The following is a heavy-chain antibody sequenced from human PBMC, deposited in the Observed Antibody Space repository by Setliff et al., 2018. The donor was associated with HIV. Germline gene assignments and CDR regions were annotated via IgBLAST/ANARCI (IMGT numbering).Heavy chain of an antibody. CDR3: AKDGDYRNGDYDAFDI. D-gene: IGHD4-4*01. V-gene: IGHV3-23*01. Sequence: PGGSLRLSCAASGFTFSSHAMSWVRQAPGQGLEWVSVISSSAGATHYADSVKGRVSISRDNSKNTVDLHMNSLRTEDTAVYYCAKDGDYRNGDYDAFDIWGLGTMVTVSS. CDR2: ISSSAGAT. J-gene: IGHJ3*02. CDR1: GFTFSSHA.